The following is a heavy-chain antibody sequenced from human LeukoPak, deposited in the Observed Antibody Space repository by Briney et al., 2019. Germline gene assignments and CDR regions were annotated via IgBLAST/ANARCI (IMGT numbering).Heavy chain of an antibody. CDR1: GGSFSGYY. V-gene: IGHV4-34*01. CDR3: ARGADPVVVQDDPNYYFDY. Sequence: PSETLSLTCAVYGGSFSGYYWSWIRQPPGKGLEWIGEINHSGITNYNPSLKSRVTISVDTSKNQFSLKLSSVTAADTAVYYCARGADPVVVQDDPNYYFDYWGQGTLVTVSS. J-gene: IGHJ4*02. D-gene: IGHD2-2*01. CDR2: INHSGIT.